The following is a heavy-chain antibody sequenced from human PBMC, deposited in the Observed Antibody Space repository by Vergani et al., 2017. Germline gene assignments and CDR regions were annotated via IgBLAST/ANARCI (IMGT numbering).Heavy chain of an antibody. Sequence: QVQLQQWGAGVVKPSGTLSLTCAVFGESFSSFYWSWIRQPPGKGLEWIGEITNDGHTNYNPSLESRVTVSRDTAKNQFSLNLMSVTAADTAMYYCAVRPRVDLVGREIVTKRTFDYWSQGSLVTVSS. D-gene: IGHD2-8*02. V-gene: IGHV4-34*02. CDR1: GESFSSFY. CDR2: ITNDGHT. J-gene: IGHJ4*02. CDR3: AVRPRVDLVGREIVTKRTFDY.